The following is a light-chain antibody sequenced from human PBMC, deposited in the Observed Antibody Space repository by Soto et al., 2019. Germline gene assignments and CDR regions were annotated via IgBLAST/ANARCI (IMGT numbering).Light chain of an antibody. CDR3: CSYAGSRTYV. V-gene: IGLV2-23*01. J-gene: IGLJ1*01. CDR1: SSDVGNYDL. Sequence: QSGLTQPASVSGSPGQSITISCTGTSSDVGNYDLVSWYQQLPGKAPKFILYEGSKRPSGVSNRFSGSKSGNTASLTISGLQAEDEADYYCCSYAGSRTYVFGTGTKSPS. CDR2: EGS.